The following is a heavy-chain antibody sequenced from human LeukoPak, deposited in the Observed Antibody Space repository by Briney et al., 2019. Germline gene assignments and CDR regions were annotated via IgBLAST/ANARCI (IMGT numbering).Heavy chain of an antibody. CDR1: GYIFSGYY. Sequence: ASVKVSCKASGYIFSGYYMYWVRQAPGQGLEWMGWINPNSGGTENAQKFQGRVTITRNTSISTAYMELSSLRSEDTAVYYCARGIIGVHDYWGQGTLVTVSS. J-gene: IGHJ4*02. V-gene: IGHV1-8*03. CDR3: ARGIIGVHDY. CDR2: INPNSGGT. D-gene: IGHD3-10*01.